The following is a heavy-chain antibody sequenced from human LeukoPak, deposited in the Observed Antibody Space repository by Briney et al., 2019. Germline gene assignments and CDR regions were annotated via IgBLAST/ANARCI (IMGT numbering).Heavy chain of an antibody. D-gene: IGHD2-15*01. CDR1: GYTFTSYG. Sequence: ASVKVSCKASGYTFTSYGISWVRQAPGQGLEWMGWISAYNGNTNYAQKLQGRVTMTTDTSTSTAYMELRSLRSDDTAVYYCARVSDPPDIVVVVEYYYGMDVWGQGTTVTVSS. CDR3: ARVSDPPDIVVVVEYYYGMDV. V-gene: IGHV1-18*01. CDR2: ISAYNGNT. J-gene: IGHJ6*02.